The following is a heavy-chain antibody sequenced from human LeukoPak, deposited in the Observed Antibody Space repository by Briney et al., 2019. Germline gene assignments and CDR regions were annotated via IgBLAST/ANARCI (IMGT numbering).Heavy chain of an antibody. CDR2: VYDNGDS. J-gene: IGHJ6*03. Sequence: SETLSLTCTVSGGSIRGHMWTWIRQPPGKELEWIGYVYDNGDSKYSPSLLGRVSISVDVSKNQFSLQLTSLIAADTAEYYCARLSDYDIDNSHYMDVWGKGTTVTVSS. CDR3: ARLSDYDIDNSHYMDV. D-gene: IGHD3-22*01. V-gene: IGHV4-59*11. CDR1: GGSIRGHM.